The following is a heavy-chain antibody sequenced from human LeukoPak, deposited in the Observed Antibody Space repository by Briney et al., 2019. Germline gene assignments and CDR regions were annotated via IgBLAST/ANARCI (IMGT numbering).Heavy chain of an antibody. J-gene: IGHJ5*02. Sequence: GGALKLSCAVSGFTFSDSTIHWFRQASGKGLGWVGRVRSKAKNYATAYAASVQGRFVIYRDDSKNAAYLQMNSLKIEDSAMYYCASLPEPWGQGTLVTVSS. CDR2: VRSKAKNYAT. CDR3: ASLPEP. V-gene: IGHV3-73*01. CDR1: GFTFSDST.